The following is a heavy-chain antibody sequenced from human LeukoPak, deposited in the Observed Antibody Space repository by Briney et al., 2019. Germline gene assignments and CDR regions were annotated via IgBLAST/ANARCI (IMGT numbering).Heavy chain of an antibody. CDR2: ISSSSSYI. J-gene: IGHJ4*02. CDR1: GFTFSSYS. CDR3: ARDDYDDYADFDF. Sequence: GGSLRLSCAASGFTFSSYSMNWVRQAPGKGLEWVSSISSSSSYIYYADSVKGRFTISRDNAKNSLYLQMNSLIAEDTAVYYCARDDYDDYADFDFWGRGTLVTVSS. D-gene: IGHD4-17*01. V-gene: IGHV3-21*01.